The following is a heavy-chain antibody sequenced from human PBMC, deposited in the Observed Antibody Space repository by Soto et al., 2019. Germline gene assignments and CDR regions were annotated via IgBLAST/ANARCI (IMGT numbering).Heavy chain of an antibody. CDR1: GFTFSSYG. J-gene: IGHJ4*02. V-gene: IGHV3-30*18. D-gene: IGHD3-22*01. Sequence: GGSLRLSCAASGFTFSSYGMHWVRQAPGKGLEWVAVISYDGSNKYYADSVKGRFTISRDNSKNTLYLQMNSLRAEDTAVYYCAKGYYYDSSDDYWGQGTLVTVSS. CDR3: AKGYYYDSSDDY. CDR2: ISYDGSNK.